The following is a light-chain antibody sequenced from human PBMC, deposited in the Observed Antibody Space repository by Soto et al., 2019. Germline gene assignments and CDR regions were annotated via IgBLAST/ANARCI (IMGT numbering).Light chain of an antibody. V-gene: IGKV1-5*03. Sequence: DIQMTQSPSTLSASVGDRVTITCRASQSISSWLAWYQQKPGKDPKRLIYKASSLESGVPSRFSGSGSGTEFPLAISSLQRDGFATYCCHQYNSPLTFGGGTRVEIK. CDR2: KAS. J-gene: IGKJ4*02. CDR1: QSISSW. CDR3: HQYNSPLT.